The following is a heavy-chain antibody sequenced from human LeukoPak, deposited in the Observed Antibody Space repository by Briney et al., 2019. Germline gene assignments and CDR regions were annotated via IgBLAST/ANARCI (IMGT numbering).Heavy chain of an antibody. CDR3: ARSGIAVAPPYAWFDP. Sequence: SETLSLTCTVSGGSISSYYWGWIRQPPGKGLEWIGYIYYSGSTNYNPPLKSRVTISVDTSKNQFSLKLSSVTAADTAVYYCARSGIAVAPPYAWFDPWGQGTLVTVSS. V-gene: IGHV4-59*01. D-gene: IGHD6-19*01. J-gene: IGHJ5*02. CDR2: IYYSGST. CDR1: GGSISSYY.